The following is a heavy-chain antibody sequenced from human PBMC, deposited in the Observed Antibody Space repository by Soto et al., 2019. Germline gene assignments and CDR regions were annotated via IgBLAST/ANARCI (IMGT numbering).Heavy chain of an antibody. J-gene: IGHJ4*02. Sequence: SVKVSCKASGGTFSSYAISWVRQAPGQGLEWMGGIIPIFGTANYAQKFQGRVTITADKSTSTAYMELSSLRSEDTAVYYCARDRGGYSYGDPFDYWGQGTLVTVSS. D-gene: IGHD5-18*01. CDR1: GGTFSSYA. CDR2: IIPIFGTA. CDR3: ARDRGGYSYGDPFDY. V-gene: IGHV1-69*06.